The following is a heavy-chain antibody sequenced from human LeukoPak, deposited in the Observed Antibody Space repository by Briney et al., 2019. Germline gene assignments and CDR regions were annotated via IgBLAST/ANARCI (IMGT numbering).Heavy chain of an antibody. V-gene: IGHV3-7*05. D-gene: IGHD4-11*01. J-gene: IGHJ4*02. CDR2: IHQDGSEK. CDR1: GFTFSRNS. Sequence: GGSLRLSCAVSGFTASGFTFSRNSMSWVRQAPGKGLEWVASIHQDGSEKHSIDSGRFTISRDNAENSLYLQMDSLRDEDTAVYYCANTVGHYAHSWGQGTLVTVSS. CDR3: ANTVGHYAHS.